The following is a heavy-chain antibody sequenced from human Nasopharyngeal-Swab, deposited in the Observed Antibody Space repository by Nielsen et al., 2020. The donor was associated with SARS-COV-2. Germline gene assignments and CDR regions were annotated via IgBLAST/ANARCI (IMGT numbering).Heavy chain of an antibody. CDR1: EYTLTVLS. CDR3: ATTPPAYGSSWYYFQH. D-gene: IGHD6-13*01. Sequence: ASVKVSCKVSEYTLTVLSIHWVRQAPGKGLEWMGGFDPEHGETIYAQKFQGRVTMTEDTSTDTAYMELSSLISDDTAVYYCATTPPAYGSSWYYFQHWGQGTLVTVSS. V-gene: IGHV1-24*01. CDR2: FDPEHGET. J-gene: IGHJ1*01.